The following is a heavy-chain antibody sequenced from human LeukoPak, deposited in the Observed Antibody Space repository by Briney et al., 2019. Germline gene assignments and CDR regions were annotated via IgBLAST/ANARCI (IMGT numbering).Heavy chain of an antibody. CDR2: INTSGRAI. Sequence: GEALRLSCAASGFTFSNYNINWVRQAPGKGLEWVSYINTSGRAIFYADSVKGRFTISRDNAKNSLFLQMNSLRDEDTAVYYCARVPLYDRSGYYFDYWGPGTLVTV. CDR3: ARVPLYDRSGYYFDY. V-gene: IGHV3-48*02. J-gene: IGHJ4*02. D-gene: IGHD3-22*01. CDR1: GFTFSNYN.